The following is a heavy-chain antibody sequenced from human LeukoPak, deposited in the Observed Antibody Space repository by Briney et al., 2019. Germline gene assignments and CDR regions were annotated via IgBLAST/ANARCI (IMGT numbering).Heavy chain of an antibody. V-gene: IGHV1-2*02. CDR2: INPKSGGT. J-gene: IGHJ4*02. D-gene: IGHD3-22*01. CDR1: AYSITAYY. CDR3: ARGPSSDSRGLDYFDY. Sequence: ASVNVSCKASAYSITAYYMYWVRQAPEQGLEWMGWINPKSGGTNYAQKFQGRVTMTRDTSINTAYMDLSRLTSDDTAMYYCARGPSSDSRGLDYFDYWGQGTLVTVSS.